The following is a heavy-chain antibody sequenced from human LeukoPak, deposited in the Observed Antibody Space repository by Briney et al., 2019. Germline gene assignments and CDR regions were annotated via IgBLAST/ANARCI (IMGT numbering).Heavy chain of an antibody. D-gene: IGHD6-6*01. CDR2: ISSSSDYI. Sequence: PGGSLRLSCAASGFTFSSYNMNWVRQAPGKGLEWVSSISSSSDYIYYADSVKGRFTISRDNAKNSLYLQMKSLRAEDTAVYYCARGFSGYASSLGYWGQGTLVTVSA. CDR3: ARGFSGYASSLGY. V-gene: IGHV3-21*01. CDR1: GFTFSSYN. J-gene: IGHJ4*02.